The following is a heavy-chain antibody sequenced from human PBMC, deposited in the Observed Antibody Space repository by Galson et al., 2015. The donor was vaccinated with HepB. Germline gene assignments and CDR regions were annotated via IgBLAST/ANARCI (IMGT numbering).Heavy chain of an antibody. D-gene: IGHD3-16*01. CDR1: GDSVFTNGVA. CDR2: TYYRSTWRH. CDR3: ARGRNGGLDG. V-gene: IGHV6-1*01. Sequence: GDSVFTNGVAWNWIRQSPSRGLEWLGRTYYRSTWRHDYAVSVESRITINLDTSVNHFSLQLNSVTPEDTAMYYCARGRNGGLDGWGQGTLVTVSS. J-gene: IGHJ5*02.